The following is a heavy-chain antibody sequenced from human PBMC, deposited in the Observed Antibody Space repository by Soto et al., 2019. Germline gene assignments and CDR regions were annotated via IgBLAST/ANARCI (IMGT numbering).Heavy chain of an antibody. CDR3: ARDRVEAGLYFDY. Sequence: GGSLRLSCAASGFTFSSHWMCWVRQAPGKGLKWVATINQDGNEKYYVDSVKGRFTISRDNAKNSLYLEVNSLRAEDTAVYYCARDRVEAGLYFDYWGQGTLVTVSS. J-gene: IGHJ4*02. D-gene: IGHD2-15*01. CDR1: GFTFSSHW. V-gene: IGHV3-7*01. CDR2: INQDGNEK.